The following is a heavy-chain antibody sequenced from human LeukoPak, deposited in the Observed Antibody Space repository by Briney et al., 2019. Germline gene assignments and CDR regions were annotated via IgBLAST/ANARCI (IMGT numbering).Heavy chain of an antibody. CDR2: ISSGSRYI. J-gene: IGHJ2*01. D-gene: IGHD3-3*01. Sequence: GGSLRLSCVTSGFTFSTSDMNWVRQTPGKGLEWVSSISSGSRYIYYADSVKGRFTSSRDNAGNSLFLQMNSLRAEDTAVYYCARDRGYDFWSGSFDLWGRGALVTVSS. CDR3: ARDRGYDFWSGSFDL. V-gene: IGHV3-21*06. CDR1: GFTFSTSD.